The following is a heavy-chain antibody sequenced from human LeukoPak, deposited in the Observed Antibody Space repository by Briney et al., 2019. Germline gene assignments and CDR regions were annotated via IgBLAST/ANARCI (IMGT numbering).Heavy chain of an antibody. D-gene: IGHD3-10*01. J-gene: IGHJ4*02. CDR2: IYYSGST. Sequence: KPSETLSLTCTVSGGSISSYYWSWIRQPPGKGLEWIGYIYYSGSTNYNPSFKSRVTISVDTSKNQFSLKLSSVTAADTAVYYCAKDTRRSYYYGSGSSDYWGQGTLVTVSS. CDR3: AKDTRRSYYYGSGSSDY. V-gene: IGHV4-59*01. CDR1: GGSISSYY.